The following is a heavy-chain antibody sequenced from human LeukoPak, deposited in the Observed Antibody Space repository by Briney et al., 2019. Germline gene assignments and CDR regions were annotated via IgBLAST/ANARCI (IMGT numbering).Heavy chain of an antibody. D-gene: IGHD3-3*01. J-gene: IGHJ4*02. CDR1: XFSLSTXGVX. CDR3: AHSRRWSGYFDY. Sequence: SGPTLVKPTQTLXXXXTFXXFSLSTXGVXXXXXXXXPXXXXXWLALIYWNDDKRYSPSLKSRLTITKDTSKNQVVLTMTNMDPVDTATYYCAHSRRWSGYFDYWGQGTLVTVSS. CDR2: IYWNDDK. V-gene: IGHV2-5*01.